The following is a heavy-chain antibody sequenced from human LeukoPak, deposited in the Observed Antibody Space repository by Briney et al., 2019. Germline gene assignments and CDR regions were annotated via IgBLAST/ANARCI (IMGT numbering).Heavy chain of an antibody. Sequence: SQTLSVTCAISGDSVSSKSAAWNWIRQSPSRGLEWLGRTYYRSKWYNDYALSVKSRIIINPDTSNQFSLQLNSVTPDDTAVYYCARSWSGSLDYWGQGTLVTVSS. V-gene: IGHV6-1*01. CDR3: ARSWSGSLDY. J-gene: IGHJ4*02. D-gene: IGHD1-26*01. CDR1: GDSVSSKSAA. CDR2: TYYRSKWYN.